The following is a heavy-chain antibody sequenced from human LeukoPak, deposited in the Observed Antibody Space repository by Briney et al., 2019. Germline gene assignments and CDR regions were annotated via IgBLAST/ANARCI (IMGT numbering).Heavy chain of an antibody. CDR2: IYHSGST. Sequence: SETLSLTCTVSGYSISSGYYWGWIRQPPGKGLEWIGSIYHSGSTYYNPSLKSRVTISVDTSKNQFSLKLSSVTAADTAVYYCARDWHSSSSNPEYFQHWGQGTLVTVSS. V-gene: IGHV4-38-2*02. CDR1: GYSISSGYY. D-gene: IGHD6-6*01. CDR3: ARDWHSSSSNPEYFQH. J-gene: IGHJ1*01.